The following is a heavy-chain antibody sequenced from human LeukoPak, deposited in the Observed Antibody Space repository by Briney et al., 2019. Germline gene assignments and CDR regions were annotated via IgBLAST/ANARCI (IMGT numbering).Heavy chain of an antibody. CDR2: INHSGST. D-gene: IGHD3-10*01. Sequence: SETLSLTCAVYGGSFSVYYWSWIRQPPGKGLEWIGEINHSGSTNYNPSLKSRVTISVDTSKNQFSLKLSSVTAADTAVYYCARGRRQSGDYWGQGTLVTVSS. J-gene: IGHJ4*02. V-gene: IGHV4-34*01. CDR1: GGSFSVYY. CDR3: ARGRRQSGDY.